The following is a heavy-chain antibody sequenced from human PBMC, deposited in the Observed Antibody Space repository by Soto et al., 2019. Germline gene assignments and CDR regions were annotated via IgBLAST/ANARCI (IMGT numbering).Heavy chain of an antibody. CDR1: GLTINTYS. Sequence: EVQLEESGGGLVKPGGSLRLYCVASGLTINTYSMMWVRKAPGKGLEWVSSISSSSSYIYYADSVKGRFTISRDNAKNSLYLQMNSLRAEDTAVYYCARDLYYYRSSGFNYWGQGTLVTVSS. D-gene: IGHD3-22*01. CDR2: ISSSSSYI. J-gene: IGHJ4*02. V-gene: IGHV3-21*01. CDR3: ARDLYYYRSSGFNY.